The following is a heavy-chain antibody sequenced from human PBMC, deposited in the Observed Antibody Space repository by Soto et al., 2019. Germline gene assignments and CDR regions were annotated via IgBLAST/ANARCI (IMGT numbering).Heavy chain of an antibody. CDR1: GGSISSSSYY. D-gene: IGHD6-13*01. Sequence: PSETLSLTCSVSGGSISSSSYYWGWIRQPPGKGLEWIGSIYYSGSTYYNPSLKSRVTISVDTSKNQFSLKLSSVTAADTAVYYCARGREASWXSSWYGLPYYYYYGMDVWGQGTTVTVSS. J-gene: IGHJ6*02. CDR3: ARGREASWXSSWYGLPYYYYYGMDV. V-gene: IGHV4-39*01. CDR2: IYYSGST.